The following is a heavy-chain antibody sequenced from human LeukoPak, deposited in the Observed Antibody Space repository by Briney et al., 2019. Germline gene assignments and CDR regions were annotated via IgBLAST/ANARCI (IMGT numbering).Heavy chain of an antibody. CDR1: GYTFTSYY. D-gene: IGHD3-10*01. V-gene: IGHV1-46*01. Sequence: ASVKVSCKASGYTFTSYYMHWVRQAPGQGLEWMGIINPSGGSTSYAQKLQGRVTMTTDTSTSTAYMELRSLRSDDTAVYYCAREGLWFGELLLDDYWGQGTLVTVSS. CDR3: AREGLWFGELLLDDY. CDR2: INPSGGST. J-gene: IGHJ4*02.